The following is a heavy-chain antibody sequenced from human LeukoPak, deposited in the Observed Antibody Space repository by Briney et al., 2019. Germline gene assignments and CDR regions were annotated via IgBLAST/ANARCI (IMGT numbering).Heavy chain of an antibody. J-gene: IGHJ5*02. CDR3: ARDPRCLTPDCTSTSCYENYFHP. V-gene: IGHV4-38-2*02. CDR2: IYDSRNE. D-gene: IGHD2-2*01. CDR1: GYSFNNYDK. Sequence: LTLTCAVSGYSFNNYDKWACIRDSGRGGVGWVGIIYDSRNEHYDESVRSRFVISVDNSNNTLSLRMSTVSVEDTAVCYCARDPRCLTPDCTSTSCYENYFHPWGRGTLVTVSS.